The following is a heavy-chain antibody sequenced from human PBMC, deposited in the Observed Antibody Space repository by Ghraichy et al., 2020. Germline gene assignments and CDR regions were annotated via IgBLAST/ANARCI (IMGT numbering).Heavy chain of an antibody. CDR1: GFTFSSYW. CDR2: IKQDGSEK. D-gene: IGHD2-15*01. V-gene: IGHV3-7*03. J-gene: IGHJ6*02. CDR3: ARDGLYCSGGSCLFYRVYYYGMDV. Sequence: GGSLRLSCAASGFTFSSYWMSWVRQAPGKGLEWVANIKQDGSEKYYVDSVKGRFTISRDNAKNSLYLQMNSLRAEDTAVYYCARDGLYCSGGSCLFYRVYYYGMDVWGQGTTVTVSS.